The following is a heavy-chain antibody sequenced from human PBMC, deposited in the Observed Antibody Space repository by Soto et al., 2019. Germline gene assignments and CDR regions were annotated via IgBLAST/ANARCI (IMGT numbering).Heavy chain of an antibody. CDR1: GFTFSNYG. Sequence: GGSLRLSCTTSGFTFSNYGMNWVRQAPGKGLEWVTAIWFDGSNKYYTDSVKGRFTISRDNSKNTLYLQMNSLTAEDTAVYYCARGISGSHYLGADFWGQGTLVTVSS. CDR2: IWFDGSNK. CDR3: ARGISGSHYLGADF. V-gene: IGHV3-33*01. D-gene: IGHD1-26*01. J-gene: IGHJ4*02.